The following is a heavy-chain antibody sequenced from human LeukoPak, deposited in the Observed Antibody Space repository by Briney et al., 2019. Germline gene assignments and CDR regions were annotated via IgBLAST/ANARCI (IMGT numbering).Heavy chain of an antibody. D-gene: IGHD4-17*01. CDR2: ISWNSGSI. Sequence: GGSLRLSCAASGFTFDDYAMHWVRQAPGKGLEWVSGISWNSGSIGYADSVKGRFTISRDNAKNSLYLQMNSLRAEDTALYYCAKDIRARGLRDGGFDYWGQGTLVTVSS. CDR1: GFTFDDYA. V-gene: IGHV3-9*01. J-gene: IGHJ4*02. CDR3: AKDIRARGLRDGGFDY.